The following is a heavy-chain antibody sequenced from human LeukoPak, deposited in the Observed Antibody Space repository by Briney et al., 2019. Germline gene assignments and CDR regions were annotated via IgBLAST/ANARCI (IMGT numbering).Heavy chain of an antibody. CDR2: ISYSGST. CDR1: GGSISNYY. D-gene: IGHD3-22*01. CDR3: AVDNDSTGYYFSMDV. Sequence: SETLSLTCTVSGGSISNYYWSWIRQTPGKGLEWIGYISYSGSTNYNPSLKGRVTISVDTSKNHFSLKLSSVTAADTAVYYCAVDNDSTGYYFSMDVWGKGTTVTVSS. V-gene: IGHV4-59*01. J-gene: IGHJ6*03.